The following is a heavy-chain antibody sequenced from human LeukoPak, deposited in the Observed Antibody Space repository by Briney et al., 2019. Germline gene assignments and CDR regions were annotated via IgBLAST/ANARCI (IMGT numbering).Heavy chain of an antibody. Sequence: QPGGSLRLSCAAPGFTVSSNYMSWVRQAPGKGLEWVSVIYSGGSTYYADSVKGRFTISRDNSKNTLYLQMNSLRAEDTAVYYCARDHGPYSSGWYGWWYFDLWGRGTLVTVSS. J-gene: IGHJ2*01. CDR2: IYSGGST. CDR1: GFTVSSNY. V-gene: IGHV3-53*01. D-gene: IGHD6-19*01. CDR3: ARDHGPYSSGWYGWWYFDL.